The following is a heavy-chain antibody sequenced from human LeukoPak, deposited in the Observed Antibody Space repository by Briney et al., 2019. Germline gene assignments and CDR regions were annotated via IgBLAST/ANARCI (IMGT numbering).Heavy chain of an antibody. CDR1: GGSISSYY. Sequence: PSETLSLTCTVSGGSISSYYWSWIRQPAGKGLEWIGRIYTSGSTNYNPSLKSRVTMSVDTSKNQFSLKLSSVTAADTAVYYCARGGLRFLEWLLPDYYYYYMDVWGKGTTVTVSS. D-gene: IGHD3-3*01. CDR2: IYTSGST. CDR3: ARGGLRFLEWLLPDYYYYYMDV. V-gene: IGHV4-4*07. J-gene: IGHJ6*03.